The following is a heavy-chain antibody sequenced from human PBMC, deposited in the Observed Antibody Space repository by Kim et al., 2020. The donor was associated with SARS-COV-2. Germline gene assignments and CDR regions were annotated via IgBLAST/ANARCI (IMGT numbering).Heavy chain of an antibody. J-gene: IGHJ4*02. V-gene: IGHV3-43*01. CDR3: AKDETHGSGSYSSFAGFYYFDY. CDR2: ISWDGGST. CDR1: GFTFDDYT. D-gene: IGHD1-26*01. Sequence: GGSLRLSCAASGFTFDDYTMHWVRQAPGKGLEWVSLISWDGGSTYYADSVNGRFTISRDNSKNSLYLQMNSLRTEDTALYYCAKDETHGSGSYSSFAGFYYFDYWGQGTLVTVSS.